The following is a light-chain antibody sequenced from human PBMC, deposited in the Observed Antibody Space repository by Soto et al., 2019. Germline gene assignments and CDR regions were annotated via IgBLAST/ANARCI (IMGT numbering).Light chain of an antibody. V-gene: IGKV2-30*01. CDR1: QSLVCSGGNSY. J-gene: IGKJ1*01. CDR2: KVS. Sequence: DVVMTQSPLSLPVTLGQPASISCRSSQSLVCSGGNSYLSWFQQRPGQSPRRLMYKVSNRDSGVPDRFSGSGSGTDFTLQISRVEAEDVGVYYCKQRTHWPHTFGQGTKADIK. CDR3: KQRTHWPHT.